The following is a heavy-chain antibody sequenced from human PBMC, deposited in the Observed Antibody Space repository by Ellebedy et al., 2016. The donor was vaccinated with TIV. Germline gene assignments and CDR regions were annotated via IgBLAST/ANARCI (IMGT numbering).Heavy chain of an antibody. V-gene: IGHV3-15*01. CDR2: IKSKIDGETA. CDR3: ATTWFGYLPFYYYYDGLDV. CDR1: GFSFDGAW. Sequence: PGGSLRLSCSASGFSFDGAWMAWVRQAPGKGLEWVCRIKSKIDGETAEYSAPVRDRFTISRDDSKSTLYLQMNSLKSEDTAVYHWATTWFGYLPFYYYYDGLDVWGQGTAVTVSS. J-gene: IGHJ6*02. D-gene: IGHD2-2*03.